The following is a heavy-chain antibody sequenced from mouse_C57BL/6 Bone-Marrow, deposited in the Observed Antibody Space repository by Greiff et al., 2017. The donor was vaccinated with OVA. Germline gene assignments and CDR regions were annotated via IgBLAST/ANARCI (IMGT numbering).Heavy chain of an antibody. D-gene: IGHD1-1*01. J-gene: IGHJ2*01. V-gene: IGHV1-64*01. CDR1: GYTFTSYW. CDR2: IHPNSGST. CDR3: ASGFTTVVATD. Sequence: QVQLQQSGAELVKPGASVKLSCKASGYTFTSYWMHWVKQRPGQGLEWIGMIHPNSGSTNYNEKFKSKATLTVDKSSSTAYMQLSSLTSEDSAVYYCASGFTTVVATDWGQGTTLTVSS.